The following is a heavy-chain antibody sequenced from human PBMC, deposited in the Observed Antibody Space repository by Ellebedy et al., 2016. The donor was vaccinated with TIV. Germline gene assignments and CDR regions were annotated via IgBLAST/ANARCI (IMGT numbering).Heavy chain of an antibody. D-gene: IGHD4-17*01. CDR2: SKSKTDGGKT. J-gene: IGHJ5*02. Sequence: GESLKISCAASGFTFSNDWMSWVRQAPGKGLEWVGRSKSKTDGGKTDYATPVKGRFTISRDDSNNTLYLQMNSLKTEYTAVYYCTTDLEDMTKVTTGFNPWGQGTPVTVSS. CDR1: GFTFSNDW. CDR3: TTDLEDMTKVTTGFNP. V-gene: IGHV3-15*01.